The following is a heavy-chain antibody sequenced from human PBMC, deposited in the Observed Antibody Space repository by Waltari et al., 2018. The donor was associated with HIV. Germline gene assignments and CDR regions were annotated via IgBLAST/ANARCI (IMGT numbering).Heavy chain of an antibody. J-gene: IGHJ5*02. Sequence: QLHESGPGLVKPSETLSLTCTVSGASITSNNFYWGWVRQPPGKGLEFIGTIYYSGNTYYNASRKPRVTMSVDRSKNQFFLHLRSVSAADTAIYFCARTHDFDRSGYSFDPWGQGILVRVSA. CDR1: GASITSNNFY. V-gene: IGHV4-39*07. D-gene: IGHD3-22*01. CDR3: ARTHDFDRSGYSFDP. CDR2: IYYSGNT.